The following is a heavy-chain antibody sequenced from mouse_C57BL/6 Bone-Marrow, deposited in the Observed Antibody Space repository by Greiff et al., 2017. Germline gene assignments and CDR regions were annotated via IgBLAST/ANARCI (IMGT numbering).Heavy chain of an antibody. Sequence: QVHVKQPGAELVKPGASVKLSCKASGYTFTSYWMQWVKQRPGQGLEWIGEIDPSDSYTNYNQKFKGKATLTVDTSSSTAYMQLSSLTSEDSAVYYCARRFSLLLRSMDYWGQGTSVTVSS. V-gene: IGHV1-50*01. CDR2: IDPSDSYT. CDR1: GYTFTSYW. D-gene: IGHD1-1*01. J-gene: IGHJ4*01. CDR3: ARRFSLLLRSMDY.